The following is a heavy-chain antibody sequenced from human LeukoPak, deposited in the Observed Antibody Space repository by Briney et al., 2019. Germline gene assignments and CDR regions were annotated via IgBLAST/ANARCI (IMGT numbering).Heavy chain of an antibody. CDR3: ARETMVRGVIIRADY. D-gene: IGHD3-10*01. J-gene: IGHJ4*02. CDR1: GGSISSSNW. V-gene: IGHV4-4*02. Sequence: SETLSLTCAVSGGSISSSNWWSWVRQPPGKGLEWIGEIYHSGSTNYNPSLKSRVTISVDKSKNQFSLKLSSVTAADTAVYYCARETMVRGVIIRADYWGQGTLVTVSS. CDR2: IYHSGST.